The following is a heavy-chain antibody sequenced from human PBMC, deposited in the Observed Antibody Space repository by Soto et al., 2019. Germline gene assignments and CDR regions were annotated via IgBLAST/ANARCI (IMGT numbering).Heavy chain of an antibody. D-gene: IGHD3-16*01. CDR3: VMVDNYVTPTPQDV. Sequence: QVQLVQSGDEVKKPGASVKVSCKASGYIFVNYGIAWVRQAPGQGLEWMGWISPYTGNTHSASKVQGRLTMTTDTSTIIAYMDLGSLTSDDTAVYYCVMVDNYVTPTPQDVWGQGTTVTVSS. J-gene: IGHJ6*02. CDR1: GYIFVNYG. V-gene: IGHV1-18*01. CDR2: ISPYTGNT.